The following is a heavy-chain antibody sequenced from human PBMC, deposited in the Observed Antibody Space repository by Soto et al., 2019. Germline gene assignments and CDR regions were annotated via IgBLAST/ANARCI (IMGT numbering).Heavy chain of an antibody. J-gene: IGHJ4*02. CDR1: GFTLSNAW. V-gene: IGHV3-15*01. CDR2: IKSRSDGGTP. D-gene: IGHD3-3*01. CDR3: TTDTRRISVFGVPWDS. Sequence: PGGSLRLSCAASGFTLSNAWMNWVRHTPGRGLEWVGRIKSRSDGGTPDYGAPVKGRFTISRDDSLNTVYLQMNSLTAEDTGVYYCTTDTRRISVFGVPWDSWGQGTLVTVYS.